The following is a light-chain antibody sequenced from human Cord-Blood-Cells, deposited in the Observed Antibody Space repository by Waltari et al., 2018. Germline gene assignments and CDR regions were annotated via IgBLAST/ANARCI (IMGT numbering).Light chain of an antibody. CDR1: RSDVGRYNL. CDR2: EGR. Sequence: QSALTQPASVSGSPGQSITIPCTRTRSDVGRYNLVSWYQQHPGKAPKLMIYEGRKRPSGVSNRFYGSKSGNTASLTISGLQAEDGADYYCCSYAGSSTWVFGGGTKLTVL. J-gene: IGLJ3*02. V-gene: IGLV2-23*01. CDR3: CSYAGSSTWV.